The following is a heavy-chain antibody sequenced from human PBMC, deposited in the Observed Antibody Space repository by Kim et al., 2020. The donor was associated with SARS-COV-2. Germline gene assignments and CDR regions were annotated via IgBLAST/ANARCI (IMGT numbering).Heavy chain of an antibody. J-gene: IGHJ4*02. CDR3: AKLRKGQSMIGWSFAH. V-gene: IGHV3-23*01. Sequence: GGSLRLSCAASGFTFSDYGMAWVRQAPGKGLEWVSTISYIDSSTYYKDSVKGRFTVSRDNSKSTLYLQMNSLRPDDTALYYCAKLRKGQSMIGWSFAHWGQGTLVTVSS. D-gene: IGHD3-22*01. CDR2: ISYIDSST. CDR1: GFTFSDYG.